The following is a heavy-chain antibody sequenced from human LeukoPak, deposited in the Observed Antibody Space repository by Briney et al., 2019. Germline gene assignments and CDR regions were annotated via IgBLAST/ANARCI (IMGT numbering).Heavy chain of an antibody. J-gene: IGHJ4*02. D-gene: IGHD2-2*01. CDR3: AKDGDIVVVPAASGIDY. CDR1: GFTFSSYG. Sequence: GRSLRLSCAASGFTFSSYGMHWVRQAPGKGLEWVAVIWYDGSNKYYADSVKGRFTISRDNSKNTLYLQMNSLRAEDTAVYYCAKDGDIVVVPAASGIDYWGQGTLDTVSS. CDR2: IWYDGSNK. V-gene: IGHV3-33*06.